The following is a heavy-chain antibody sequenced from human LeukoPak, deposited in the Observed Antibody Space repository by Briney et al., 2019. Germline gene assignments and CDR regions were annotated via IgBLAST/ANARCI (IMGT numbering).Heavy chain of an antibody. J-gene: IGHJ4*02. D-gene: IGHD6-13*01. V-gene: IGHV1-2*02. CDR1: GYTFTGYY. Sequence: ASVKVSCKASGYTFTGYYMHWVRQAPRQGLEWMGWINPNSGGTNYAQKFQGRVTMTRDTSISTAYMELSRLTSDDTAVYYCARAGSSSRWVNDYWGQGTLVTVSS. CDR3: ARAGSSSRWVNDY. CDR2: INPNSGGT.